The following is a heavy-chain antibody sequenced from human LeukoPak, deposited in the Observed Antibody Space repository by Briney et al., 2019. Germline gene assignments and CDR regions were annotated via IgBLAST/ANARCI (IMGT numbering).Heavy chain of an antibody. CDR1: GFTFSSYS. V-gene: IGHV3-21*01. Sequence: GGSLRLSCAASGFTFSSYSMNWVRQAPGKGLEWVSSISSSSSYIYYADSVKGRFTISRDNAKNSLYLQMNSLRAEDTAVYYCARANWVDSGWSGGDYWGQGTLVTVSS. CDR2: ISSSSSYI. CDR3: ARANWVDSGWSGGDY. D-gene: IGHD6-19*01. J-gene: IGHJ4*02.